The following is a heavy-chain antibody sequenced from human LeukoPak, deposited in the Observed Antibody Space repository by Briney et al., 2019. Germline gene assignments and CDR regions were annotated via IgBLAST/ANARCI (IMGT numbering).Heavy chain of an antibody. CDR1: GFTFSSYA. J-gene: IGHJ4*02. Sequence: GGSQRLSCAASGFTFSSYAMSWVRQAPGKGLEWVSAISDSGTSTYYADSVKGRFTISRDNSKNTLYLQMNSLRAEDTAIYHCAKQDIRSSGWNDWGQGTLVTVSS. D-gene: IGHD6-19*01. CDR3: AKQDIRSSGWND. V-gene: IGHV3-23*01. CDR2: ISDSGTST.